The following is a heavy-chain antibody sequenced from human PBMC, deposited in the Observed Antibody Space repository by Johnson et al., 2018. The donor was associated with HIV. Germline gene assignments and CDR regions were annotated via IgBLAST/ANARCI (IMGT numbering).Heavy chain of an antibody. V-gene: IGHV3-30*04. D-gene: IGHD3-22*01. CDR1: GFTFSSYA. J-gene: IGHJ3*02. CDR3: AKGHSSGYPKDAFDI. CDR2: ISYDGSNK. Sequence: VQVVESGGGVVQPGRSLRLSCAASGFTFSSYAMHWVRQAPGKGLEWVAVISYDGSNKYYADSVKGRFTISRDNSKNTLYLQMNSLRTEDTAMYYCAKGHSSGYPKDAFDIWGRGTIVTVSS.